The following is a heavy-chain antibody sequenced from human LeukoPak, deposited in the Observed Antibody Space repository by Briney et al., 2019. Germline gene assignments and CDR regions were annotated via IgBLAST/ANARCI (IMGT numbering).Heavy chain of an antibody. CDR3: GDFGGDGFDY. D-gene: IGHD2-21*02. V-gene: IGHV4-39*07. CDR1: GGSISSSSYY. CDR2: IYYSGST. J-gene: IGHJ4*02. Sequence: SEPLSLTCTVSGGSISSSSYYWGWIRQPPGKGLEWIGSIYYSGSTYYHPSLKSRLTISVDTSKTQFSRKLSSVTAADTGVYDWGDFGGDGFDYWGQGTLVTVSS.